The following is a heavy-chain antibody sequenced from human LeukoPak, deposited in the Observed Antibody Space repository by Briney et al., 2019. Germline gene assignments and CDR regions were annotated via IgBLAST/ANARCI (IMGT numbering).Heavy chain of an antibody. D-gene: IGHD3-10*01. J-gene: IGHJ6*02. CDR2: IYYSGST. V-gene: IGHV4-61*01. CDR3: ARGFGEPPPLYYYYGMDV. CDR1: GGSVSSGSYY. Sequence: SSETLSLTCTVSGGSVSSGSYYWSWIRQPPGKGLEWIGYIYYSGSTNYNPSLKSRVTISVDTSKNQFSLKLSSVTAADTAVYYCARGFGEPPPLYYYYGMDVWGQGTTVTVSS.